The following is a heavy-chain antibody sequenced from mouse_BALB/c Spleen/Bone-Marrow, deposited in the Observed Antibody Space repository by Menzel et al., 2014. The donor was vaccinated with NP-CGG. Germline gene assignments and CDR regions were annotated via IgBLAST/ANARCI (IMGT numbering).Heavy chain of an antibody. CDR2: ISGGGNYT. J-gene: IGHJ2*01. Sequence: DVKLVESGGGLVKPGGSQKLSCAASGFTFSSNGMSWVRQTPEKRLEWVATISGGGNYTYYPDSVKGRFTISRDNAKNNLYLQMSSLRSEDTALYYCARNYYGYDGYFDYWGQGTTLTVSS. CDR3: ARNYYGYDGYFDY. CDR1: GFTFSSNG. V-gene: IGHV5-9-2*01. D-gene: IGHD2-2*01.